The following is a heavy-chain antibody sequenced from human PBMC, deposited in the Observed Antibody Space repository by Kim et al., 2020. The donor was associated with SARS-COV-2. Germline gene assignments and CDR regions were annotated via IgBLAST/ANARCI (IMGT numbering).Heavy chain of an antibody. D-gene: IGHD5-18*01. CDR1: GFPFHMYS. Sequence: GGSLRLSCAASGFPFHMYSMNWVRQAPWKGLEWVSYMTNGGDTIHYADSVKGRFTISRDNAKKTPFLQMNSLRDEDTAVYYCTSGIQHAFGYWGQGILVTVSS. V-gene: IGHV3-48*02. CDR3: TSGIQHAFGY. J-gene: IGHJ4*02. CDR2: MTNGGDTI.